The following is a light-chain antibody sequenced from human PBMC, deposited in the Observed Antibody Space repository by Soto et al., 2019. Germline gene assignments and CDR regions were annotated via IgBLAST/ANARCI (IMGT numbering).Light chain of an antibody. Sequence: EIGLTQSPGTLSLSPGERATLSCRASQIVGSTYLAWYQQKPGQAPRLLIYDASSRATGIPDRFSGSGSGTDFTLTISRLEPEDFAVYYCQQYDNSAITFGQGTRLEIK. CDR3: QQYDNSAIT. CDR2: DAS. V-gene: IGKV3-20*01. J-gene: IGKJ5*01. CDR1: QIVGSTY.